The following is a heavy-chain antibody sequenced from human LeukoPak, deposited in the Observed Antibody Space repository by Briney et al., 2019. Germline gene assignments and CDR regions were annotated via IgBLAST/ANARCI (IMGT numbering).Heavy chain of an antibody. CDR3: ARYSTTWFGEFIPFDY. J-gene: IGHJ4*02. V-gene: IGHV3-7*01. CDR1: GFTFSTYW. D-gene: IGHD3-10*01. Sequence: GGSLRLSCAASGFTFSTYWMSWVRQAPGKGLEWVANIQQDGSEKYYVDSVKGRFTISRDNAKNSLYLQMNSLRAEDTAVYYCARYSTTWFGEFIPFDYWGQGTLVTVSS. CDR2: IQQDGSEK.